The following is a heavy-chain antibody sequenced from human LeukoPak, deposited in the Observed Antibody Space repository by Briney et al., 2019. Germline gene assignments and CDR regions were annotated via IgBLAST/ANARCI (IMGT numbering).Heavy chain of an antibody. CDR1: GFTFSNYE. J-gene: IGHJ4*02. V-gene: IGHV3-48*03. CDR3: ARSITDYGDYDSPFFDY. D-gene: IGHD4-17*01. Sequence: PGGSLRLSCAASGFTFSNYEMHWVRQAPGKGLEWVSYISSSGTLMFYSDSVKGRFTISRDNASQSLQMNSLRAEDTALYYGARSITDYGDYDSPFFDYWGQGTLVTVSS. CDR2: ISSSGTLM.